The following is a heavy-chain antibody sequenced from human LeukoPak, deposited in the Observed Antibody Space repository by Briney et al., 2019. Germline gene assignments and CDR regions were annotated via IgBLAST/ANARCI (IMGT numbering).Heavy chain of an antibody. CDR3: ASLGLWFGESDFDY. CDR2: ISSSSSYI. D-gene: IGHD3-10*01. CDR1: GFTFSPYN. V-gene: IGHV3-21*01. J-gene: IGHJ4*02. Sequence: GGSLRLSCAASGFTFSPYNMNWVRQAPGKGLEWVSAISSSSSYIYYADSVKGRFTISRDNAKNSLYLQMNSLRAEDTAVYYCASLGLWFGESDFDYRGQGTLVTVSS.